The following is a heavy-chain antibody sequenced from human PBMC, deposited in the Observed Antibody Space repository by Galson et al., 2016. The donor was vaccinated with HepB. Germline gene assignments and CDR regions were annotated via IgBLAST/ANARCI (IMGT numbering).Heavy chain of an antibody. D-gene: IGHD3-3*01. CDR3: AQQGRRSLEWLSPAY. CDR2: ISGSGGST. V-gene: IGHV3-23*01. Sequence: SLRLSCAASGFTFSSYAMSWVRQAPGKGLEWVSAISGSGGSTYYADSVKGRFTISRDNSKNTLYLQMNSLRAEDTAVDYCAQQGRRSLEWLSPAYWGQGTLVTVSS. J-gene: IGHJ4*02. CDR1: GFTFSSYA.